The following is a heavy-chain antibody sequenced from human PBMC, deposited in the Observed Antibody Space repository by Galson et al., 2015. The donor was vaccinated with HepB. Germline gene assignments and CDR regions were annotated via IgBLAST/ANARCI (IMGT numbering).Heavy chain of an antibody. D-gene: IGHD5-24*01. Sequence: SLRLSCAASGFTFGHASMSWVRQAPGKGLEWVGRIKSKTDGGTTDYAAPVKGRFTISRDDSKNTLYLQLNSLKTEDSAVYYCTTDQRKATLRRRGWFDPWGHGTLVTGSS. CDR2: IKSKTDGGTT. CDR3: TTDQRKATLRRRGWFDP. V-gene: IGHV3-15*01. CDR1: GFTFGHAS. J-gene: IGHJ5*02.